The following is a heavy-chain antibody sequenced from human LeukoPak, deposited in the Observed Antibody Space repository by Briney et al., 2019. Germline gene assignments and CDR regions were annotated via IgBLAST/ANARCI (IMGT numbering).Heavy chain of an antibody. V-gene: IGHV4-59*01. CDR1: GGSISSYY. Sequence: PETLSLTCTVSGGSISSYYWSWIRQPPGKGLEWIGYIYYSGSTNYNPSLKSRVTISVETSKNQFSLKLSSVTAADTAVYYCARGIFDTAVSPYFDYWGQGTLVTVSS. CDR2: IYYSGST. J-gene: IGHJ4*02. D-gene: IGHD5-18*01. CDR3: ARGIFDTAVSPYFDY.